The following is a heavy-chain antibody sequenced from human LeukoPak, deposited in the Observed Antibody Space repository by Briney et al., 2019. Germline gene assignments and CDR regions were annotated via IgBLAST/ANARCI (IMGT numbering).Heavy chain of an antibody. CDR2: FSGSGSSI. D-gene: IGHD3-10*01. Sequence: GGSLRLSCAASGFTFSDFYMSWIRQPPGKGLEWVSYFSGSGSSIYYADSVKGRFTISRDNAKNSLYLQMNSLRVEDTAVYYCAREGIRYYYASGSYPDYWGQGTPVTVSS. CDR1: GFTFSDFY. V-gene: IGHV3-11*01. CDR3: AREGIRYYYASGSYPDY. J-gene: IGHJ4*02.